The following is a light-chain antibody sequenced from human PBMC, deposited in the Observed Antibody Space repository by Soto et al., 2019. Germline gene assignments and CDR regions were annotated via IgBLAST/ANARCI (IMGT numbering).Light chain of an antibody. CDR1: SGHTRNI. V-gene: IGLV4-60*02. Sequence: QAVVTQSSSASASLGSSVKLTCTLSSGHTRNIIAWHQQQPGKAPRYLMKLDDSGNYNKGSGVPDRFSGSSSGADRYFTISNLQFEDEADYYCETWDTNARVFGGGTQLTVL. J-gene: IGLJ7*01. CDR3: ETWDTNARV. CDR2: LDDSGNY.